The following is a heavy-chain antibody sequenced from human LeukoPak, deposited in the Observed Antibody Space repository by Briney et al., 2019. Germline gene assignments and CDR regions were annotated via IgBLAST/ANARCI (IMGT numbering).Heavy chain of an antibody. J-gene: IGHJ4*02. CDR2: IYYSGST. Sequence: SETLSLTCTVSGGSISSSSYYWGWIRQPPGKGLEWIGSIYYSGSTYYNPSLKSRVTISVDTSKNQFSLKLSSVTAADTAVYYCARAGYSGYGTDYWGQGTLVTVSS. D-gene: IGHD5-12*01. CDR3: ARAGYSGYGTDY. V-gene: IGHV4-39*07. CDR1: GGSISSSSYY.